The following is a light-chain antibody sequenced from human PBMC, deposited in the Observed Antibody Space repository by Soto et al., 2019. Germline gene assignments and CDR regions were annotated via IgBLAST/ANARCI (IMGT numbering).Light chain of an antibody. J-gene: IGKJ4*01. CDR2: GAS. V-gene: IGKV3-20*01. CDR3: QQYGSSALT. Sequence: EIVLTQSPGTLSLSPGERATLSCRASQSVSSIYLAWYQQKAGQAPRLLIYGASSRPTGIPDRFSGSGSGTDFTLTISRLEPEDFAVYYCQQYGSSALTFGGGTKVDIK. CDR1: QSVSSIY.